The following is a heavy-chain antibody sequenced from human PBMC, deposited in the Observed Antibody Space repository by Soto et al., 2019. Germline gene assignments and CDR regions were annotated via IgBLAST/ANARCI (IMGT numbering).Heavy chain of an antibody. D-gene: IGHD3-10*01. J-gene: IGHJ4*02. CDR2: ISAGNGNT. V-gene: IGHV1-3*01. CDR3: ARLGGSGSYSHFDY. CDR1: GYTFTSYA. Sequence: QVQLVQSGAEVKKPGASVKVSCKASGYTFTSYAMHWVRKAPGQRLEWMGWISAGNGNTEYSQKFQGRVTISRDTSASTAYMELSSLRSEDTAVYYCARLGGSGSYSHFDYWGQGTLVTVAS.